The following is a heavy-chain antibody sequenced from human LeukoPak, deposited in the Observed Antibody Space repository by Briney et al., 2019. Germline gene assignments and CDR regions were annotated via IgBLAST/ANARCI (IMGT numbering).Heavy chain of an antibody. J-gene: IGHJ2*01. Sequence: GGSLRLSCAASGFTFSKVWMSWVRQAPGKGLEWVGRIKSKTDGGTIDYAAPVKGRFTISRDNSKNTLYLQMNSLRVDDTAMYYCARDRAATGDWYFDLWGRGTLVTVSS. V-gene: IGHV3-15*01. CDR1: GFTFSKVW. D-gene: IGHD6-13*01. CDR3: ARDRAATGDWYFDL. CDR2: IKSKTDGGTI.